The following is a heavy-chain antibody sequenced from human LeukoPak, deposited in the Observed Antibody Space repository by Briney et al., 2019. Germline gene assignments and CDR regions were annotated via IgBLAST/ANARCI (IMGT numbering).Heavy chain of an antibody. V-gene: IGHV3-23*05. CDR3: AKGQELDDGVFDY. J-gene: IGHJ4*02. CDR1: GFTFSSIA. CDR2: IHRNGGAT. Sequence: GGSLRLSCAASGFTFSSIAMTCVRQAPGKGLEWVSSIHRNGGATYYVDSVKGRFTISRDNSKNKLYLQMDSLRVEDTAIYYCAKGQELDDGVFDYWGQGTLVTVCS. D-gene: IGHD1-1*01.